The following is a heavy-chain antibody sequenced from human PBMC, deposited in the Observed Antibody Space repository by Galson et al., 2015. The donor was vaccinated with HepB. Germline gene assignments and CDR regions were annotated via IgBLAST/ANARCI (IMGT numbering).Heavy chain of an antibody. CDR1: GFSLSTSGVG. Sequence: PALVKPTQTLTLTCTFSGFSLSTSGVGVGWIRQPPGKALEWLALIYWDDDKRYSPSLKSRLTITKDTSKNQVVLTMTNMDPVDTATYYCARGIGGFDPWGQGTLVTVSS. CDR3: ARGIGGFDP. J-gene: IGHJ5*02. CDR2: IYWDDDK. V-gene: IGHV2-5*02. D-gene: IGHD2-15*01.